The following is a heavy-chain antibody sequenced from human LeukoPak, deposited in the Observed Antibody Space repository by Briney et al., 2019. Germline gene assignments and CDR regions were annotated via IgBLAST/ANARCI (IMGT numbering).Heavy chain of an antibody. CDR2: IYSDGST. D-gene: IGHD3-10*01. CDR3: ARVYGSGSYYYGMDV. J-gene: IGHJ6*02. Sequence: GGSLRLSCAASGFTFSSFWMSWVRQAPGKGLEWVSVIYSDGSTYYADSVKGRFTISRDNSKNTLYLQVNSLRAEDTAVYYCARVYGSGSYYYGMDVWGQGTTVTVSS. CDR1: GFTFSSFW. V-gene: IGHV3-53*01.